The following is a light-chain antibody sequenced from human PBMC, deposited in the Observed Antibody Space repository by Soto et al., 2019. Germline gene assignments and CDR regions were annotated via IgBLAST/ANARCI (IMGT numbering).Light chain of an antibody. CDR2: GAS. Sequence: SVLTQSPITLSLSPGGRATHSCRASQTVSSSSLARYQQKPGQTPRLLIFGASTRAAGFPDRFSGSGSGTDFTLTISRLEPEDFAVYYCQQYGSSSRTFGEGTKVDIK. CDR1: QTVSSSS. J-gene: IGKJ1*01. V-gene: IGKV3-20*01. CDR3: QQYGSSSRT.